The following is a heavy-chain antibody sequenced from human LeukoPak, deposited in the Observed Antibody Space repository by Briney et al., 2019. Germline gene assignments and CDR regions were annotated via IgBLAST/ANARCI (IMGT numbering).Heavy chain of an antibody. D-gene: IGHD3-22*01. CDR2: INWNGGST. CDR3: ARDYYESSGYYFSRYYGMDV. J-gene: IGHJ6*02. CDR1: GFTFDDYG. V-gene: IGHV3-20*04. Sequence: PGGSLRLSCAASGFTFDDYGMSWVRQAPGKGLEWVSGINWNGGSTGYADSLKGRFTISRDNAKNSLYLQMNSLRAEDTALYYCARDYYESSGYYFSRYYGMDVWGQGTTVTVSS.